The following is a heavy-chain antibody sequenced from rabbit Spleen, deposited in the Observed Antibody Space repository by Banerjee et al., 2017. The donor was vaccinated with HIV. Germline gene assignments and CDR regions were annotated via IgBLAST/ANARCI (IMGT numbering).Heavy chain of an antibody. Sequence: KESGGGLVTLGGTLTLTCTVSGFSLSNFAVTWVRQAPGKGLEWIGIIDASGSTYYASWAKGRFTISKTSTTVDLKITSPTTEDTATYFCARTHTDSSSYSVWGPGTLVTVS. J-gene: IGHJ6*01. V-gene: IGHV1S69*01. CDR3: ARTHTDSSSYSV. D-gene: IGHD1-1*01. CDR2: IDASGST. CDR1: GFSLSNFA.